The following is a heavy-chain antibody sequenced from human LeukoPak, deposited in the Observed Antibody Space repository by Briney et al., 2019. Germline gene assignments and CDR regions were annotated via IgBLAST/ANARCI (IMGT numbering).Heavy chain of an antibody. V-gene: IGHV3-11*01. CDR3: ARVQPHYYDSSGYPPDY. CDR1: GFTFSDYY. D-gene: IGHD3-22*01. J-gene: IGHJ4*02. Sequence: GGTLRLSCAASGFTFSDYYMSWIRQAPGKGLEWVSYISSSGNTIFYADSVKGRFTLSRDNAKNSLYLQMNSLRAEVTAVYYCARVQPHYYDSSGYPPDYWGQGTLVTVSS. CDR2: ISSSGNTI.